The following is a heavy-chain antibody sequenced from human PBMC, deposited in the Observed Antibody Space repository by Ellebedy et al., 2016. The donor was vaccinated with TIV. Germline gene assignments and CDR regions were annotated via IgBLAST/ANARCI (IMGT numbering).Heavy chain of an antibody. D-gene: IGHD6-19*01. V-gene: IGHV1-2*02. CDR3: ARAGHSAGIAVAGKFGY. J-gene: IGHJ4*02. Sequence: ASVKVSCKASGYTFTGYYIHWVRQAPGQGLEWMGWINPNSGATNYAQKFQGRVTMTRDTSISTAYMELSRLRSDDTAVYYCARAGHSAGIAVAGKFGYWGQGTLVTVSS. CDR2: INPNSGAT. CDR1: GYTFTGYY.